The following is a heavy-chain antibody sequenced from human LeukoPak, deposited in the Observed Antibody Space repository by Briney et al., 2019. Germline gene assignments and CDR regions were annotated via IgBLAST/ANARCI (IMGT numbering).Heavy chain of an antibody. D-gene: IGHD3-16*01. CDR1: SGSISSSTYY. J-gene: IGHJ4*02. CDR2: VYYSGRT. CDR3: ARHRYNGYVYSFDK. Sequence: SETLSLACTVSSGSISSSTYYWGWIRQPPGKGLEWIGSVYYSGRTYYNPSLKSRVTISVDTSKNQFSLKLSSVTAADTAVYYCARHRYNGYVYSFDKWGQGTLVTVSS. V-gene: IGHV4-39*01.